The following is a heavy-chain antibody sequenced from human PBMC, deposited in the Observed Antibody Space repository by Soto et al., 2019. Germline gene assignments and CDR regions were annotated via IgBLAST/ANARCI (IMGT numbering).Heavy chain of an antibody. CDR1: GYSFTGYY. J-gene: IGHJ4*02. Sequence: HEHLVQSGAEVKRPGASLKVSCKASGYSFTGYYIHWVRQAPGQGLEWMGWINPDSGATNYAQNFQGRVNLTSDPSISTATMDLTSLSSGDTAVYYCARGGYGTGGYPFPYFDYWGQGTLVIVSS. CDR3: ARGGYGTGGYPFPYFDY. CDR2: INPDSGAT. D-gene: IGHD2-8*02. V-gene: IGHV1-2*02.